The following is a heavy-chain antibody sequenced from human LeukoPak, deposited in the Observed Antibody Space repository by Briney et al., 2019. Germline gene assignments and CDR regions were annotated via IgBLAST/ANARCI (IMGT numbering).Heavy chain of an antibody. D-gene: IGHD4-23*01. CDR3: ARSPIHDYGGKGSFDY. CDR1: GGSISSGSYY. Sequence: SETLSLTCTVSGGSISSGSYYWSWIRQPAGKGLEWIGRIYTSGSTNYNPSLKSRVTISVDTSKNQFSLKLSSVTAADTAVYYCARSPIHDYGGKGSFDYWGQGTLVTVSS. CDR2: IYTSGST. J-gene: IGHJ4*02. V-gene: IGHV4-61*02.